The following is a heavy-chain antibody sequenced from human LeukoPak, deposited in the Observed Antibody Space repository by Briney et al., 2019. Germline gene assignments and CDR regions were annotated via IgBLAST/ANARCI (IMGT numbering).Heavy chain of an antibody. Sequence: GGSLRLSCAASGLTFSSYTMHWVRQAPGMGLEYVSAISGNGGSTYYANSVKGRFTISRDNSKNTLYLQMGSLRAEDMGVYYCAKGVGFSTGWYYFEYWGQGTLVTVPS. D-gene: IGHD6-19*01. CDR2: ISGNGGST. J-gene: IGHJ4*02. CDR1: GLTFSSYT. V-gene: IGHV3-64*01. CDR3: AKGVGFSTGWYYFEY.